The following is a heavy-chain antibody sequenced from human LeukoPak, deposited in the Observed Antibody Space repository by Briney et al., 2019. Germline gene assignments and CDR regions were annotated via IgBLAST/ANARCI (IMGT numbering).Heavy chain of an antibody. D-gene: IGHD5-12*01. CDR1: GGSFSSRPYY. Sequence: SETLSLTCTVSGGSFSSRPYYWSWIRQPAGKGLEWIERIYTSGDTDYHPSLKSRVTISVDTSKNQFSLQLSSLTASDAAVYYCARVGPYIEVDPWGQGTLVIVSS. CDR2: IYTSGDT. CDR3: ARVGPYIEVDP. J-gene: IGHJ5*02. V-gene: IGHV4-61*02.